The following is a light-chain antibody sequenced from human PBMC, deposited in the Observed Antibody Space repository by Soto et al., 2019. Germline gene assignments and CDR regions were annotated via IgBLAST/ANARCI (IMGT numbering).Light chain of an antibody. CDR1: QSISTW. Sequence: DIQMTQSPSTLSASVGDRVTITCLASQSISTWLAWYQQKPGKAPKLLIYKASNLEGGVPSRFSGSGSGTEFNITISSLQHDDFATYYCQQYNPYPLTFGGGTTVEIK. V-gene: IGKV1-5*03. CDR2: KAS. CDR3: QQYNPYPLT. J-gene: IGKJ4*01.